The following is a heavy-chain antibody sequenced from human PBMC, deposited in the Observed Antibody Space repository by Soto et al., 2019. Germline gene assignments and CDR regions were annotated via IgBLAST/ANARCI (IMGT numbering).Heavy chain of an antibody. CDR3: ARRGRYSSESLWFGELLKGDDWFDP. D-gene: IGHD3-10*01. CDR1: GGSISSSSYY. CDR2: IYYSGST. V-gene: IGHV4-39*01. J-gene: IGHJ5*02. Sequence: QLQLQESGPGLVKPSETLSLTCTVSGGSISSSSYYWGWIRQPPGKGLEWIGYIYYSGSTYYNPSLKSRVTISVDTSKNQFSLKLSSVTAADTAVYYYARRGRYSSESLWFGELLKGDDWFDPWGQGTLVTVSS.